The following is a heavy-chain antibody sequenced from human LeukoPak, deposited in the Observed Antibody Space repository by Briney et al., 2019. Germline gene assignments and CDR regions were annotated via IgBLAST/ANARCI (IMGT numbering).Heavy chain of an antibody. CDR1: GFTFSSYA. CDR2: ISGSGGST. J-gene: IGHJ4*02. CDR3: AKDRVYSGSTPNFDY. V-gene: IGHV3-23*01. Sequence: PGGSLRLSCAASGFTFSSYAMSWVRQAPGKGLEWVSAISGSGGSTYYADSVKGRFTISRDNSKNTLYLQMNSLRAEDTAVYYCAKDRVYSGSTPNFDYWGQGTLVTVSS. D-gene: IGHD1-26*01.